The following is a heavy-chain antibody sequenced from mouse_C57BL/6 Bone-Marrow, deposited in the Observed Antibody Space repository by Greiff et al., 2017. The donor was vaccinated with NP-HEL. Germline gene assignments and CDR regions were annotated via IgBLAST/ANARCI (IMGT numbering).Heavy chain of an antibody. CDR1: GFTLSSYA. CDR2: ISDGGSYT. J-gene: IGHJ3*01. D-gene: IGHD1-1*01. V-gene: IGHV5-4*01. CDR3: ARDRGGNYGSSWFAY. Sequence: EVKLMESGGGLVKPGGSLKLSCAASGFTLSSYAMSWVRQTPEKRLEWVATISDGGSYTYYPDNVKGRFTISRDNAKNNLYLQMSHLKSEDTAMYYCARDRGGNYGSSWFAYWGQGTLVTVSA.